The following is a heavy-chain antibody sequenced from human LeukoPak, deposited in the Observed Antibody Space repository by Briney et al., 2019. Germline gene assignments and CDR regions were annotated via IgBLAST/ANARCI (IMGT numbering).Heavy chain of an antibody. Sequence: GGSLRLSCAASGFTFSSYAMNWVRQAPGKGLEWVSAISGSGGSTYYADSVKGRFTISRDNSKNTLYLQMNSLRAEDTAVYYCAKDPEMTTIPYYFDYWGQGTLVTVSS. D-gene: IGHD5-24*01. V-gene: IGHV3-23*01. CDR3: AKDPEMTTIPYYFDY. J-gene: IGHJ4*02. CDR2: ISGSGGST. CDR1: GFTFSSYA.